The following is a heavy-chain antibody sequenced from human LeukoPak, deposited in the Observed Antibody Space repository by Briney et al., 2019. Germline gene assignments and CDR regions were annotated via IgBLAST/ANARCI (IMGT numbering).Heavy chain of an antibody. Sequence: PGGSLRLSCAASGFTFSSYCMHWVRQAPGKGLEWVAVISYDGSNKYYADSVKGRFTISRDNSKNTLYLQMNSLRAEDTAVYYCAKDWYGSGSYDYWGQGTLVTVSS. V-gene: IGHV3-30*18. CDR3: AKDWYGSGSYDY. J-gene: IGHJ4*02. CDR2: ISYDGSNK. D-gene: IGHD3-10*01. CDR1: GFTFSSYC.